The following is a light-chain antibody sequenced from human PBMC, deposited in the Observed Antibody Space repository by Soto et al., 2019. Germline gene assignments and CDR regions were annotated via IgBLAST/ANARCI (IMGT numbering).Light chain of an antibody. Sequence: QSALTQPASVSGSPGQSITISCTGTSSDVGGYNFVSWYQQHPGNAPKLMIYDVTYRPSGVSNRFSGSKSANTASLTISGLHAEDEADYYCSSYTSSSTLYVFGTGTKVTVL. CDR1: SSDVGGYNF. CDR3: SSYTSSSTLYV. CDR2: DVT. J-gene: IGLJ1*01. V-gene: IGLV2-14*03.